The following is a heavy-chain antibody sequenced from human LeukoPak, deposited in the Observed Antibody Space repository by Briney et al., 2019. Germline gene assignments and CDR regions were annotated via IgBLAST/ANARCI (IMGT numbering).Heavy chain of an antibody. V-gene: IGHV3-64*01. CDR2: ISSNGGST. J-gene: IGHJ4*02. D-gene: IGHD3-9*01. CDR1: GFTFSNYA. Sequence: PGGSLRLSCAASGFTFSNYALHWVRQAPGKGLEYVSAISSNGGSTYYANSVKGRFTISRDNSKNTLYLQMGSLRAEDMAVYYCARGRVTDYWGQGTLVTVSS. CDR3: ARGRVTDY.